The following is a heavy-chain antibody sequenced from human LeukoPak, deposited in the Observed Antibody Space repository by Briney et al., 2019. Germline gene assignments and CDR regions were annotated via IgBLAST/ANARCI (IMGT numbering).Heavy chain of an antibody. V-gene: IGHV3-64D*06. CDR1: GFTFSSYA. D-gene: IGHD3-3*01. Sequence: GGSLRLSCSASGFTFSSYAMHWVRQAPGKGVEYVSAISSNGGSTYYADSVKGRFTISRDNSKNTLYLQMSSLRAEDTAVYYCVKGQRITIFGVVRSFDYWGQGTLVTVSS. CDR3: VKGQRITIFGVVRSFDY. J-gene: IGHJ4*02. CDR2: ISSNGGST.